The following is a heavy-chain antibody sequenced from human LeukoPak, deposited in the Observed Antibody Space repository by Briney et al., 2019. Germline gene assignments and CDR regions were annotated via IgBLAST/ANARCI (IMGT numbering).Heavy chain of an antibody. CDR1: GGSISRYY. V-gene: IGHV4-59*01. Sequence: PSETLSLTCTVSGGSISRYYWGWIRQPPGKGLEWIGYIYYSGSTNYNPSLKSRVTISVDTSKNQFSLKLSSVTAADTAVYYCARAEPYYYDSSGYYFDYWGQGTLVTVSS. J-gene: IGHJ4*02. CDR2: IYYSGST. D-gene: IGHD3-22*01. CDR3: ARAEPYYYDSSGYYFDY.